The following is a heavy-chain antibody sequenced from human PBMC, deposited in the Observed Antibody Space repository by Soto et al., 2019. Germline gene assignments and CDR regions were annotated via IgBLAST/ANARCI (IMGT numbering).Heavy chain of an antibody. D-gene: IGHD2-8*01. J-gene: IGHJ6*02. CDR2: ISSSSTYR. Sequence: EVQLVESGGGLVKPGGSLRLSCAASGFTFSAYYMNWVRQAPGKGLEWVSSISSSSTYRYYADSLKGRFTISRDNAENSLYLQMNSLRAEDTAVYYCARDRYCTSGLCYTVGISDGMDVWGRGTTVTVSS. CDR3: ARDRYCTSGLCYTVGISDGMDV. CDR1: GFTFSAYY. V-gene: IGHV3-21*01.